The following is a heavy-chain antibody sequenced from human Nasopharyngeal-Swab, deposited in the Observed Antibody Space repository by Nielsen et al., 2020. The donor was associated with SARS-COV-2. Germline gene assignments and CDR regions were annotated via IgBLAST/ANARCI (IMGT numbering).Heavy chain of an antibody. J-gene: IGHJ6*02. Sequence: SVKVSCKASGGTFSSYAISWVRQAPGQGLEWMGGIIPIFGTANYAQKFQGRVTITADESTSTAYMELSSLRSEDTAVYYCARLPNYDFWSGAMDVWGQGTTVTVSS. CDR2: IIPIFGTA. CDR1: GGTFSSYA. V-gene: IGHV1-69*13. D-gene: IGHD3-3*01. CDR3: ARLPNYDFWSGAMDV.